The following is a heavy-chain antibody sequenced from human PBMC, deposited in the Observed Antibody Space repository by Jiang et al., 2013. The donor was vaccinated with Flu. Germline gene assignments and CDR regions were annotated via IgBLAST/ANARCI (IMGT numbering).Heavy chain of an antibody. CDR2: IYHTGSS. CDR1: GASFNSDSYY. J-gene: IGHJ4*02. D-gene: IGHD5-12*01. Sequence: GLVKPSETLSLTCTVSGASFNSDSYYWGWIRQPPGKALEWIGGIYHTGSSYSRPSLKSRVTIFVDTSKNQFSLKVTSVTAADTAVYYCARAQKXSGFELPYFDAWGQGILVTVSS. V-gene: IGHV4-39*07. CDR3: ARAQKXSGFELPYFDA.